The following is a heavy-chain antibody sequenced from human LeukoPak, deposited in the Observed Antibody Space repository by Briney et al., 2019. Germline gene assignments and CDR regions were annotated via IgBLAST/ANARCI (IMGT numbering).Heavy chain of an antibody. V-gene: IGHV3-21*01. CDR2: ISSSSSYI. Sequence: GGSLRLSCAASGFTFSSYSMNWVRQAPGKGLEWVSSISSSSSYIYYADSVKGRFTISRDNAKNSLYLQMNSLRAEDTAVYYCARDRVVVAANDAFDIWGQGTMVTVSS. CDR3: ARDRVVVAANDAFDI. CDR1: GFTFSSYS. D-gene: IGHD2-15*01. J-gene: IGHJ3*02.